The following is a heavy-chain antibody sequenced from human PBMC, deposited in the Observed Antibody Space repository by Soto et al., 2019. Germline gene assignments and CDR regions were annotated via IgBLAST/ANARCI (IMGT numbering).Heavy chain of an antibody. D-gene: IGHD2-15*01. CDR3: ASSVDYGYFDL. CDR1: GGSFSGYY. J-gene: IGHJ2*01. Sequence: QVQLQQWGAGLLKPSETLSLTCAVYGGSFSGYYWSWIRQPPGKGLEWIGEINHSGSTNYNPSLKRRVTISVDTSKNQFSLKLSSVTAADTAVYYCASSVDYGYFDLWGRGTLVTVSS. V-gene: IGHV4-34*01. CDR2: INHSGST.